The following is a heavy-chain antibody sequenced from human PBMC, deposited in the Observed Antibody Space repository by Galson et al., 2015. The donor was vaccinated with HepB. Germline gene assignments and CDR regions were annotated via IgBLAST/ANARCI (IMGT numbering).Heavy chain of an antibody. CDR1: GFTFSNAW. CDR2: IKSKTDGGTT. Sequence: SLRLSCAASGFTFSNAWMSWVRQAPGKGLEWVGRIKSKTDGGTTDYAAPVKGRFTISRDDSKNTLYLQMNSLKTEDTAVYYCTTDVLGGGLTVTTGFDYWGQGTLVTVSS. J-gene: IGHJ4*02. V-gene: IGHV3-15*01. D-gene: IGHD4-17*01. CDR3: TTDVLGGGLTVTTGFDY.